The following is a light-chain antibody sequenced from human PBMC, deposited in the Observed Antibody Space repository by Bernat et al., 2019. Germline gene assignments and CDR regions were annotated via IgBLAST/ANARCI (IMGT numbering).Light chain of an antibody. CDR2: DAS. J-gene: IGKJ4*01. Sequence: EIVMTQSPATLSVSPGERATLSCRASQAISNHLPWYQKSPGQPPRLIIYDASTRAAGILARFSGSGSGTEFTRTINSLQSEDSAMYYCQHYHDWPQTFGGGASVEIK. CDR1: QAISNH. CDR3: QHYHDWPQT. V-gene: IGKV3-15*01.